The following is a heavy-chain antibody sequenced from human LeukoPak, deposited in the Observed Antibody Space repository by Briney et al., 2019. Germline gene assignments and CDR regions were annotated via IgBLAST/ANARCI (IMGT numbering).Heavy chain of an antibody. CDR1: EFTFSSFA. CDR2: ISYDGNSK. Sequence: PGGSLRLSCAASEFTFSSFALHWVRQAPGKGLEWVAVISYDGNSKYYTDSVKGRFTISRDNSKNTLHLQMNSLRSEDTAVYYCAREVPIFGVLTPDVWGQGTTVTVSS. D-gene: IGHD3-3*01. J-gene: IGHJ6*02. CDR3: AREVPIFGVLTPDV. V-gene: IGHV3-30-3*01.